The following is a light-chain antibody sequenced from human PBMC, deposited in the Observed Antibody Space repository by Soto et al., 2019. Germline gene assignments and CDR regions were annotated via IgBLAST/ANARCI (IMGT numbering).Light chain of an antibody. J-gene: IGKJ4*01. CDR2: AAS. CDR1: QSISSY. Sequence: DIQMTQSPSSLSASVGDRVTITCRASQSISSYLNWYQQKPGKAPKLLIYAASSLQSGVPSRFSGSGSGTDFTITISSLQPEDFATYYCQQSYSTLGLAFGGGTKVEIK. CDR3: QQSYSTLGLA. V-gene: IGKV1-39*01.